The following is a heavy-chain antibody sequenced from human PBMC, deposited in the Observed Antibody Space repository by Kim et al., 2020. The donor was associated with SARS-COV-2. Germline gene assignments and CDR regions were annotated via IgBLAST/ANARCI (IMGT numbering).Heavy chain of an antibody. CDR3: AKRHSSGWYSSVNWFDP. CDR2: ISGSGGST. J-gene: IGHJ5*02. V-gene: IGHV3-23*01. D-gene: IGHD6-19*01. Sequence: GGSLRLSCAASGFTFISYAMIWVRQAPGKGLEWVSAISGSGGSTYYADSVKGRFTISRDNSKNTLYLQMNSLRAEDTAVYYCAKRHSSGWYSSVNWFDPWGQGTLVTVSS. CDR1: GFTFISYA.